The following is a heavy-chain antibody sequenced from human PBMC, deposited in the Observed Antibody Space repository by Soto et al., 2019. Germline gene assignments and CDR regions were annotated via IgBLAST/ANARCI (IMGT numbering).Heavy chain of an antibody. J-gene: IGHJ6*02. CDR1: GGTFSSYA. CDR2: IIPIFGTA. Sequence: SVKVSCKASGGTFSSYAISWVRQAPGQGLEWMGGIIPIFGTANYAQKFQGRVTITADESTSTAYMELSSLRSEDTAVYYCAREYGSPRHYYYYGMDVWGQGTTVTVSS. D-gene: IGHD4-17*01. CDR3: AREYGSPRHYYYYGMDV. V-gene: IGHV1-69*13.